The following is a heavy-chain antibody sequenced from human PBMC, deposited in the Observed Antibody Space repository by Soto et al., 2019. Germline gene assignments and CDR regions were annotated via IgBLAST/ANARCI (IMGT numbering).Heavy chain of an antibody. J-gene: IGHJ4*02. CDR2: IAFDGSNN. Sequence: QVQLVESGGGVVQPGKSLRLSCAASGFTFKTYGMHWVRQAPGKGLEWLAVIAFDGSNNYTADSVKGRFTISRDNSRNTLYLPMDSLRPQDTAMYYCATLSITSRPFDHWGQGTLVTVSS. CDR1: GFTFKTYG. V-gene: IGHV3-30*03. D-gene: IGHD6-6*01. CDR3: ATLSITSRPFDH.